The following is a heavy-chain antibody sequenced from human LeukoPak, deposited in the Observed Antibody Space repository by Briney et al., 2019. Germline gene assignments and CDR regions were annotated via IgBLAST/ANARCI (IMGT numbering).Heavy chain of an antibody. Sequence: SVKVSCKASGGTFSSYAISWVRQAPGQGLGWMGGIIPIFGTANYAQKFQGRVTITADKSTSTAYMELSSLRSEDTAVYYCAATSPTTVTTGYFDYWGQGTLVTVSS. CDR1: GGTFSSYA. J-gene: IGHJ4*02. CDR3: AATSPTTVTTGYFDY. CDR2: IIPIFGTA. D-gene: IGHD4-11*01. V-gene: IGHV1-69*06.